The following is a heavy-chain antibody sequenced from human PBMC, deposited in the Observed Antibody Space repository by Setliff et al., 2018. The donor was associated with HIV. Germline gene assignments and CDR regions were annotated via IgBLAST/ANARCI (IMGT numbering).Heavy chain of an antibody. CDR1: GYTFTNYG. CDR2: ISAYNGNT. CDR3: ARILVGVDDAFDI. J-gene: IGHJ3*02. D-gene: IGHD1-26*01. V-gene: IGHV1-18*01. Sequence: ASVKVSCKASGYTFTNYGISWVRQAPGQGLEWMGWISAYNGNTNYAQKPQDRVTMTTDTSTSTAYMELRSLRSDDTAVYYCARILVGVDDAFDIWGQGTMVTVS.